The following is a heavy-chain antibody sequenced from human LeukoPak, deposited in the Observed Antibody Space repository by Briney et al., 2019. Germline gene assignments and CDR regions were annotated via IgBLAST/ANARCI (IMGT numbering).Heavy chain of an antibody. CDR1: GFTFSSYG. D-gene: IGHD2/OR15-2a*01. Sequence: GGSLRLSCAASGFTFSSYGMHWVRQAPGEGLEWVSYITNSSRTIYYADSVKGRFTISRDNAKNSLYLQMNSLRAEDTAVYYCARGFNRALDHWGQGTLVTVSS. CDR2: ITNSSRTI. CDR3: ARGFNRALDH. J-gene: IGHJ4*02. V-gene: IGHV3-48*04.